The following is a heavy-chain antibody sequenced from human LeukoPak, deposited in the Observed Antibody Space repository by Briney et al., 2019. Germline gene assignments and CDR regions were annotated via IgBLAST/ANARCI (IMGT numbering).Heavy chain of an antibody. J-gene: IGHJ5*02. CDR1: GGSVSSGSYH. V-gene: IGHV4-61*02. Sequence: SETLSLTCTVSGGSVSSGSYHWNWIRQPAGEGLEWIGRIYSSWNTNYNPSLKSRVTISVDTSKNQFSLKVNSVTAADSAVYYCARGGYYGSGNDFRFDPWGQGTLVTVSS. CDR3: ARGGYYGSGNDFRFDP. D-gene: IGHD3-10*01. CDR2: IYSSWNT.